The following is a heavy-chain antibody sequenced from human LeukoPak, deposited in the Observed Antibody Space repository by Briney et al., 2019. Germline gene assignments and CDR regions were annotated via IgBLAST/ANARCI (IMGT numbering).Heavy chain of an antibody. Sequence: PSETLSLTCTVSGGSISNYYWSWIRQPPGKGLEWIGYIYYSGTTNYNPSLKSRVTISVDTSKNQLSLKLSSVTAADTAVYYCARGAEHYDSSGYYYVVYAFDIWGQGTMVTVSS. D-gene: IGHD3-22*01. V-gene: IGHV4-59*08. J-gene: IGHJ3*02. CDR1: GGSISNYY. CDR2: IYYSGTT. CDR3: ARGAEHYDSSGYYYVVYAFDI.